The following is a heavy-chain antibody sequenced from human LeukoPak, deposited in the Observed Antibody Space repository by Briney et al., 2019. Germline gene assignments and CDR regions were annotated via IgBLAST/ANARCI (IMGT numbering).Heavy chain of an antibody. D-gene: IGHD3-10*01. Sequence: SETLSLTCTVSGGSISSYYWSWIRQPPGKGLEWIGYIYYSGSTNYNPSLKSRVTISVDTSKNQFSLKLSYVTAADTAVYYCARVGTYGSGSYLSWLDYWGQGTLVTVSS. J-gene: IGHJ4*02. V-gene: IGHV4-59*01. CDR3: ARVGTYGSGSYLSWLDY. CDR2: IYYSGST. CDR1: GGSISSYY.